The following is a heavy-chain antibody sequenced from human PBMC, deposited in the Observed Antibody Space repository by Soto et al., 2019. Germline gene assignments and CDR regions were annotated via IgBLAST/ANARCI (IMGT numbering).Heavy chain of an antibody. J-gene: IGHJ5*02. V-gene: IGHV3-15*01. CDR3: TTYNLGSLQS. D-gene: IGHD3-10*01. Sequence: EVQLVESGGGLVKPGESLRLSCAASGFTFNNAWMSWVRQAPGKGLEWVGRILSKTNGGTTDYAAPVNGRFTISRDDSTNTLYLHMNGLTTEDTAMYYCTTYNLGSLQSWGQGTLVTVSS. CDR1: GFTFNNAW. CDR2: ILSKTNGGTT.